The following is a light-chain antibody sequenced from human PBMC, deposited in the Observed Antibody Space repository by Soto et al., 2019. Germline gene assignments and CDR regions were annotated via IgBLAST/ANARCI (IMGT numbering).Light chain of an antibody. V-gene: IGKV3-20*01. J-gene: IGKJ2*01. CDR3: QQYGSSLYT. CDR1: QSVSRSY. Sequence: EIVLTQSPGTLSLSPGERATLSCRASQSVSRSYLAWYQQKPGQAPSLLVYGASSRATGIPDRFSGSGSGTDFTLTISRLEPEDFAVYYCQQYGSSLYTFGQGTKLEIK. CDR2: GAS.